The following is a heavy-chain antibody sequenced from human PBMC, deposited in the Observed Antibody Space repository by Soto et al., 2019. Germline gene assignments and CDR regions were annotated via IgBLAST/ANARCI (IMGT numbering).Heavy chain of an antibody. D-gene: IGHD6-19*01. J-gene: IGHJ6*02. CDR2: INPADSDI. CDR3: ARHIAVAGDYYYYYGMDV. CDR1: GYSFTSNW. V-gene: IGHV5-51*01. Sequence: GESLKISCQGSGYSFTSNWIGWVRQMPGKGLEWMGIINPADSDIKYSPSFQGQVTISADKSISTAYLQWSSLKASDTAMYYCARHIAVAGDYYYYYGMDVWGQGTTVTVSS.